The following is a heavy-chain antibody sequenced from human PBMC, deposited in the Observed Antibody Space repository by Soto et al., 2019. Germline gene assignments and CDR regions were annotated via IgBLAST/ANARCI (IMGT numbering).Heavy chain of an antibody. CDR1: GLNFTKHR. CDR3: GVQYDY. CDR2: ISGRTGDT. Sequence: GGSLRLSCEASGLNFTKHRMIWVRQGQGKGLEWVGAISGRTGDTAYADSVRGRFTLSRDSSTYTMFLQMNSLRAEDTAVYYCGVQYDYWGQGTLVTVSS. J-gene: IGHJ4*02. V-gene: IGHV3-23*01.